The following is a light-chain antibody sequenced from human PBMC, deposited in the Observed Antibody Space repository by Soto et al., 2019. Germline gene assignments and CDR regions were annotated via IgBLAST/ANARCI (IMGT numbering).Light chain of an antibody. CDR1: QDLSGY. CDR2: AAS. Sequence: IPLTQSPSSLSASVGDRVTITCRASQDLSGYLAWYQQKPGKAPKLLIYAASTLQSGVQSRFSGSGSETDFTLTISSLQPEDFATYYCQQVNNYPLIFGGGTKVEI. V-gene: IGKV1-9*01. CDR3: QQVNNYPLI. J-gene: IGKJ4*01.